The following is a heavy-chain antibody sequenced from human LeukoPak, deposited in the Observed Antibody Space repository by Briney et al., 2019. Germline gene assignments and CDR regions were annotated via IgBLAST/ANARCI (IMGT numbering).Heavy chain of an antibody. Sequence: ASVKVSCKASGYTFSIYTITWVRQAPGQGLEWLGWISAYNGNTKYAQNLQGRVTMTTDTSTSTAHMELRSLRSDDTAVYYCARAGYYDRSGYYTAPLDSWGQGTLVTVSS. D-gene: IGHD3-22*01. CDR1: GYTFSIYT. J-gene: IGHJ4*02. CDR2: ISAYNGNT. V-gene: IGHV1-18*01. CDR3: ARAGYYDRSGYYTAPLDS.